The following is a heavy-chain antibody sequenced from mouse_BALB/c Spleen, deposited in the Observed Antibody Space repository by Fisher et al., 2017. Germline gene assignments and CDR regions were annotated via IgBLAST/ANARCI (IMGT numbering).Heavy chain of an antibody. V-gene: IGHV1-42*01. Sequence: KFKGKATLTVDKSSSTAYMQLKSLTSEDSAVYYCARTGAMDYWGQGTSVTVSS. J-gene: IGHJ4*01. CDR3: ARTGAMDY.